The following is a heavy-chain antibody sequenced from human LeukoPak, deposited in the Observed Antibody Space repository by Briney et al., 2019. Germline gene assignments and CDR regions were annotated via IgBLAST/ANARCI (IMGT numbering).Heavy chain of an antibody. J-gene: IGHJ4*02. CDR2: INPSGGST. Sequence: GASVKVSCKASGYTFTSYYMHWVRQAPGQGLEWMGIINPSGGSTSYAQKFQGRVTMTRDTSTSTVYMELSSLRSEDTAVYYCARDIASSGSYWRGFGYWGQGTLVTVSS. V-gene: IGHV1-46*01. D-gene: IGHD1-26*01. CDR1: GYTFTSYY. CDR3: ARDIASSGSYWRGFGY.